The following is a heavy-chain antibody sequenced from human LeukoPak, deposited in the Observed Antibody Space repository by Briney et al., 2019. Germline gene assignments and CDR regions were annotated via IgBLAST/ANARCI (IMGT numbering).Heavy chain of an antibody. V-gene: IGHV3-33*01. D-gene: IGHD3-9*01. CDR1: GFTFSSYG. CDR3: AREGRDYDILTGYSD. J-gene: IGHJ4*02. Sequence: GGSLRLSCAASGFTFSSYGMHWVRQAPGKGLEWVAVIWYDGSNKYYADSVKGRFTISRDNSKNTLYLQMNRLRAEDTAVYYCAREGRDYDILTGYSDWGQGALVTVSS. CDR2: IWYDGSNK.